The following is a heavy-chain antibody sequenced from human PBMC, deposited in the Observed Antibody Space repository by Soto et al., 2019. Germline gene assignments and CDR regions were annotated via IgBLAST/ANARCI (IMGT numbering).Heavy chain of an antibody. CDR2: INAGNGNT. CDR1: GYTFTSYA. CDR3: LSGPLLDY. J-gene: IGHJ4*02. Sequence: QVQLVQSGAEVKKPGASVKVSCKASGYTFTSYAMHWVRQAPGQRLEWMGWINAGNGNTNYSQKFQGRVTITRDTSASTAYMELSSLRSEDTAVYYCLSGPLLDYWGQGTLVTVSS. D-gene: IGHD6-25*01. V-gene: IGHV1-3*01.